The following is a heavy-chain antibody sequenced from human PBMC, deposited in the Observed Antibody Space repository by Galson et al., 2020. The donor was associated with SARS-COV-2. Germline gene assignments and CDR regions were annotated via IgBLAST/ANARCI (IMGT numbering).Heavy chain of an antibody. J-gene: IGHJ6*02. V-gene: IGHV3-30*18. CDR1: GINLLSYG. Sequence: TGGYLRLSCAASGINLLSYGMHWVRQAPGKGLEWVAVISYDGSNKYYADFVKGRFTISKDNSKNTLYLQMNSLRAEDTAVYYCAKRDYEILTGYYYYGMDVWGQGTTVTVSS. D-gene: IGHD3-9*01. CDR3: AKRDYEILTGYYYYGMDV. CDR2: ISYDGSNK.